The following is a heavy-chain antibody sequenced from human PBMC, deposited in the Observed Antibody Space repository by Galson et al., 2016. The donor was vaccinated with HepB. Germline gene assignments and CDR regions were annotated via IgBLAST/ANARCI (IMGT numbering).Heavy chain of an antibody. CDR1: GFTFGSYG. CDR3: AKDGRIYCSSASCHDHFHY. D-gene: IGHD2-2*01. CDR2: ISYDGSNK. J-gene: IGHJ4*02. Sequence: SLRLSCAASGFTFGSYGMHWVRQAPGKGLAWVAFISYDGSNKKYADSVKGRFTISRDNSKKTLYLQMNSLRAEDTAVYYCAKDGRIYCSSASCHDHFHYWGQGTLVPVSS. V-gene: IGHV3-30*18.